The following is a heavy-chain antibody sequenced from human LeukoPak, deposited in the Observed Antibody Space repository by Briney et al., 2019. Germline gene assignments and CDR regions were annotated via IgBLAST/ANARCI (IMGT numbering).Heavy chain of an antibody. CDR1: GFTFNSYA. V-gene: IGHV3-30*14. CDR2: ISTDGRNK. J-gene: IGHJ4*02. D-gene: IGHD2-2*01. Sequence: GGSLRLSCAASGFTFNSYAIHWVRQAPGKGLEWVGVISTDGRNKYYADSMKDRFTISRDNSKNTLYLQMNSLRAEDTAVYYCAKETMRRGPHDYWGQGTLVTVSS. CDR3: AKETMRRGPHDY.